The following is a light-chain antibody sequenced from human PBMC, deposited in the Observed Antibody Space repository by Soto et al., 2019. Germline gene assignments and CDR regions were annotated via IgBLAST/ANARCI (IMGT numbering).Light chain of an antibody. CDR2: EVS. CDR1: SSDVGGYKY. J-gene: IGLJ2*01. Sequence: QSVLTQPASVSGSPGQSITISCTGTSSDVGGYKYVYWYQQHTDKAPKLIIFEVSNRPSGISSRVSGSKYGNTASLTISGLQAEDEADYYCASYTSSSTSVIFGRGTKLTVL. CDR3: ASYTSSSTSVI. V-gene: IGLV2-14*01.